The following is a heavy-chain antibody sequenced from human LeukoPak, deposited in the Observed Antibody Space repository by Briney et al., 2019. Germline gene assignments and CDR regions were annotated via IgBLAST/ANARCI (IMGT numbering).Heavy chain of an antibody. CDR2: IKSKTDGGTT. D-gene: IGHD5-12*01. CDR1: GFTFSNAW. CDR3: TPRYRRGMYFQH. J-gene: IGHJ1*01. V-gene: IGHV3-15*01. Sequence: GGSLRLSCAASGFTFSNAWMSWVPQAPGKGLEWVGRIKSKTDGGTTDYAAPVKARFTISRDDSKNTLDLQMNSLKTEDTAVYYCTPRYRRGMYFQHWGQGTLVTVSS.